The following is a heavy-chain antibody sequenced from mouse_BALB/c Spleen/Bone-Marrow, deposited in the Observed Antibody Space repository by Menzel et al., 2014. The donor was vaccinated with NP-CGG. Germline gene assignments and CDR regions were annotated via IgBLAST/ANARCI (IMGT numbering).Heavy chain of an antibody. CDR3: ARKLRFYAMDY. Sequence: QVQLKESGPGLVQPSQRLSIPCTVSGFSLTTYGVHWVRQSPGKGLEWLGAIWSGGNTDYNAAFISRLSISKDNSKSQVFFEMNSLQAYDTAIYYCARKLRFYAMDYWGQGTSVTVSS. V-gene: IGHV2-2*01. J-gene: IGHJ4*01. CDR1: GFSLTTYG. D-gene: IGHD1-1*01. CDR2: IWSGGNT.